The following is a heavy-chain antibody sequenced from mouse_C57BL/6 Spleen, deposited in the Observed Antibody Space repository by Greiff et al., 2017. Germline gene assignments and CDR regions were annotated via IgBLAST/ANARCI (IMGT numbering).Heavy chain of an antibody. CDR1: GYTFTSYW. CDR3: ARDLRGFDY. D-gene: IGHD1-1*01. CDR2: IHPNSGST. V-gene: IGHV1-64*01. J-gene: IGHJ2*01. Sequence: QVQLQQPGAELVKPGASVKLSCKASGYTFTSYWMHWVKQRPGQGLEWIGMIHPNSGSTNYNEKFKSKATLTVDTSSSTAYMQLSSLTSEDSAVYYCARDLRGFDYWGQGTTLTVSS.